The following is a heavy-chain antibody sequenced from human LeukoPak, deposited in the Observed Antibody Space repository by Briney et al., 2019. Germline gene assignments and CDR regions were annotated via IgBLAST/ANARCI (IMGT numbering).Heavy chain of an antibody. CDR2: ISNIGDNT. Sequence: GGSLRLSCAASGFTVSSNYMSWVRQAPGKGLEWVSAISNIGDNTDYADSVKARFTISRDNSKKIVNLQLNSLRAEDTAVYYCAKERWLQLGSYFDSWGQGTLVTVSS. CDR1: GFTVSSNY. V-gene: IGHV3-23*01. D-gene: IGHD5-24*01. J-gene: IGHJ4*02. CDR3: AKERWLQLGSYFDS.